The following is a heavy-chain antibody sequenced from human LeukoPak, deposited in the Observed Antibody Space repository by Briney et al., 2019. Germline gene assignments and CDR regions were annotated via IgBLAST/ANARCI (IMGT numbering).Heavy chain of an antibody. D-gene: IGHD4-17*01. CDR1: GFTFDDYG. Sequence: PGGSLRLSCAASGFTFDDYGMNWVRHAPGKGLEWVSGINWNGGSTGYADSVRGGFTISRDNAKNSLYLQMNSLRAEDTALYYCARDREGYGDHDYWGQGTLVTVSS. V-gene: IGHV3-20*04. CDR3: ARDREGYGDHDY. J-gene: IGHJ4*02. CDR2: INWNGGST.